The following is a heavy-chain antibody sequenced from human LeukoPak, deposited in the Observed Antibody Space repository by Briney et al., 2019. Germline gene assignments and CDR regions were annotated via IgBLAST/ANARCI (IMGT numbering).Heavy chain of an antibody. J-gene: IGHJ3*02. CDR3: PRAHCSGGTCYGNDAFDI. Sequence: GRSLRLSCTASGFNFGDYAMTWVRQAPGKGLEWIGFIRSKTYGRTTEYAASVKGRFTISRDDSKNIAYLQMNSLKTEGTAMYYCPRAHCSGGTCYGNDAFDIWGQGTMVTVSS. CDR2: IRSKTYGRTT. D-gene: IGHD2-15*01. V-gene: IGHV3-49*04. CDR1: GFNFGDYA.